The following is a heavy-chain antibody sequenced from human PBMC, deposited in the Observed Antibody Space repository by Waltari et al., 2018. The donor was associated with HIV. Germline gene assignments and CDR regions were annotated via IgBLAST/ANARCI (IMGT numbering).Heavy chain of an antibody. CDR2: VKSKSDGGTT. Sequence: EVQLVESGGGLVKPGGSLRLSCAAAGFIVSNGWMSWVRQVPGKGLEWVGRVKSKSDGGTTDYAAPVKGRFTISRDDSKNTLAMQMNSLKTEDTGVYYCSTSEPTAGNGAHWGQGTLVIVSS. D-gene: IGHD6-13*01. CDR1: GFIVSNGW. J-gene: IGHJ1*01. CDR3: STSEPTAGNGAH. V-gene: IGHV3-15*01.